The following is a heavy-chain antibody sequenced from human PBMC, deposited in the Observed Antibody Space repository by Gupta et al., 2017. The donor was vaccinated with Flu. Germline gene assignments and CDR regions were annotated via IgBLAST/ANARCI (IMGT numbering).Heavy chain of an antibody. CDR1: GLTFSSYG. CDR2: IWYDGSNK. J-gene: IGHJ4*02. V-gene: IGHV3-33*01. Sequence: QVQLVESGGGVVQPGRSLRLSCAASGLTFSSYGMHWVRRAPGKGLEWVAVIWYDGSNKYYADSVKGRFTISRDNSKNTLYLQMNSLRAEDTAVYYCARDLRSSGWYGESDYWGQGTLVTVSS. CDR3: ARDLRSSGWYGESDY. D-gene: IGHD6-19*01.